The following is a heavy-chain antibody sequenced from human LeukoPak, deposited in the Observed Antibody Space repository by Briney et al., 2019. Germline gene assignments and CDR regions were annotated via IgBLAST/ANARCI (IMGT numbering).Heavy chain of an antibody. CDR1: GYTFTSYA. Sequence: ASVKVSCKASGYTFTSYAMHWVRQAPGQGLEWMGITNPSGGSTSYAQKFQGRVTMTRDMSTSTVYMELSSLRSEDTAVYYCARNAMPRPPLCGRDAFDIWGQGTMVTVSS. CDR2: TNPSGGST. D-gene: IGHD2-2*01. J-gene: IGHJ3*02. V-gene: IGHV1-46*01. CDR3: ARNAMPRPPLCGRDAFDI.